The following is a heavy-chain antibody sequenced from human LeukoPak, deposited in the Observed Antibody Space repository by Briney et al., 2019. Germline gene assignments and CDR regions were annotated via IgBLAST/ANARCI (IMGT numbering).Heavy chain of an antibody. Sequence: GESLMISCKGSGYTFTNYWIGWVRHMPGKGLEWMGIIYPGDSDTRYSPSFQGQVTMSADKSINTAYLQWSSLRASETAIYYCARHRTRYFYGSSLYDAFDIWGAGTMVTASS. V-gene: IGHV5-51*01. CDR3: ARHRTRYFYGSSLYDAFDI. CDR2: IYPGDSDT. J-gene: IGHJ3*02. D-gene: IGHD6-6*01. CDR1: GYTFTNYW.